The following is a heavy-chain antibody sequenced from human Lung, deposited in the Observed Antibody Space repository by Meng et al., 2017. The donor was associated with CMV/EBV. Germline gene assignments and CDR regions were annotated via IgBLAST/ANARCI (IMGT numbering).Heavy chain of an antibody. CDR2: INPNSGGT. D-gene: IGHD2-2*01. J-gene: IGHJ5*02. CDR3: ARVDCSSTSCYLLDGWFDP. CDR1: GYTFTGNY. Sequence: ASXXVFXKASGYTFTGNYMHWVRQAPGQGLEWMGWINPNSGGTNYAQKFQGRVTMTRDTSISTAYMELSRLRSDDTAVYYCARVDCSSTSCYLLDGWFDPXGQGXLVTVSS. V-gene: IGHV1-2*02.